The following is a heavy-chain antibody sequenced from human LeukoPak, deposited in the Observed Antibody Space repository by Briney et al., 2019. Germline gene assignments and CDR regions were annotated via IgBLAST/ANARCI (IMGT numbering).Heavy chain of an antibody. CDR2: INPSGGST. J-gene: IGHJ5*02. CDR1: GYTFTGYY. CDR3: ARDAKGYCSSTSCRSFDP. V-gene: IGHV1-46*01. Sequence: ASVKVSCKASGYTFTGYYMHWVRQAPGQGLEWMGIINPSGGSTSYAQKFQGRVTMTRDTSTSTVYMELSSLRSEDTAVYYCARDAKGYCSSTSCRSFDPWGQGTLVTVSS. D-gene: IGHD2-2*01.